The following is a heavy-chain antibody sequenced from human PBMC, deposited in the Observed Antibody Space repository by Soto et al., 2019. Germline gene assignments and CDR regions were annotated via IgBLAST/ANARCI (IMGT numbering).Heavy chain of an antibody. CDR2: ITGSGGST. V-gene: IGHV3-23*01. CDR1: GVTFVSFA. J-gene: IGHJ4*02. D-gene: IGHD2-15*01. CDR3: AKGSASARPYYFDY. Sequence: GVFLRLSCAASGVTFVSFAISWVSQEPGEGLEWVSAITGSGGSTYYADSVKGRFTISRDNSKNTLYLQMNSLRAEDTAVYYCAKGSASARPYYFDYWGQGALVTVSS.